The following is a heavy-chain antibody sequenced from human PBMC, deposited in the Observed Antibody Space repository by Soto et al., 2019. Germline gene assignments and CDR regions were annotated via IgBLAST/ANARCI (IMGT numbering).Heavy chain of an antibody. D-gene: IGHD2-15*01. J-gene: IGHJ4*02. CDR3: ARDSWDIVVVVAATDY. Sequence: ASVKVSCKASGHTFTSYEIKWVRQATGQGLEWMGWMNPNSGNTNYAQKLQGRVTMTTDTSTSTAYMELRSLRSDDTAVYYCARDSWDIVVVVAATDYWGQGTLVTVSS. V-gene: IGHV1-18*01. CDR1: GHTFTSYE. CDR2: MNPNSGNT.